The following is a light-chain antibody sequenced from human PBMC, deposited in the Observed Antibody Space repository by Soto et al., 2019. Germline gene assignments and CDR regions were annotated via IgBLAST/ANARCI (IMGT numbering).Light chain of an antibody. CDR2: VIS. CDR3: QQYVSSSPRT. J-gene: IGKJ1*01. V-gene: IGKV3-20*01. Sequence: EIVLTQSPGTLSLSPGERATLSCRASHTISSSYLAWYQQKPGQAPRLLMYVISRMATGIPHRFSGSGSGTDFTLTITRLEPEDFAVYYWQQYVSSSPRTFGQGTKVEI. CDR1: HTISSSY.